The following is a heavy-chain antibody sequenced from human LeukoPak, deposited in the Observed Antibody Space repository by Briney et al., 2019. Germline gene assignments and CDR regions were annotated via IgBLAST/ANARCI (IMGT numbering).Heavy chain of an antibody. J-gene: IGHJ4*02. D-gene: IGHD2-2*01. Sequence: PGGSLRLSCAASGFTFTSYTMSWVRQAPGKGLAWVSAISGSGGSTYYADSVKGRFSISRDNSKNTLYLQMNSLRAEDTAVYYCSSTSLAWAGFDYWGQGTLVTVSS. CDR2: ISGSGGST. V-gene: IGHV3-23*01. CDR1: GFTFTSYT. CDR3: SSTSLAWAGFDY.